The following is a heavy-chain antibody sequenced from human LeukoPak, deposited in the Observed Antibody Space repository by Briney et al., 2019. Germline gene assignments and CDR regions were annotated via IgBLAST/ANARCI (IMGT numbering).Heavy chain of an antibody. CDR3: ARDSSRDGYNWFDY. J-gene: IGHJ4*02. V-gene: IGHV4-4*02. CDR1: GVSISSSNW. Sequence: SGTLSLTCAVSGVSISSSNWWSWVRQPPGKGLEWIGEIYHSGSTNYNPSLKSRVTISVDKSKNQFSLKLSSVTAADTAVYYCARDSSRDGYNWFDYWGQGTLVTVSS. CDR2: IYHSGST. D-gene: IGHD5-24*01.